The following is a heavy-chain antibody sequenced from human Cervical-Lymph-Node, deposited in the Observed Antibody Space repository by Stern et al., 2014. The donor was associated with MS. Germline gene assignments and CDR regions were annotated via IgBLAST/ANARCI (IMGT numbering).Heavy chain of an antibody. D-gene: IGHD3-10*01. V-gene: IGHV3-33*01. Sequence: QVQLVESGGGVVQPGRSLRLSCAASGFTFSSYGMHWVRQAPGKGLEWVAVIWYDGSNKYYADSGKGRFTISRDNSKNTLYLQMNSLRAEDTAVYYCARGNDGLGEDYYYYGMDVWGQGTTVTVSS. CDR1: GFTFSSYG. CDR3: ARGNDGLGEDYYYYGMDV. CDR2: IWYDGSNK. J-gene: IGHJ6*02.